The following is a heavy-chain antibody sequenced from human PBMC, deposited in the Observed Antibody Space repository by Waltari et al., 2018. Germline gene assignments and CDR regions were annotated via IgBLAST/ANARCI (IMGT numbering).Heavy chain of an antibody. Sequence: QVQLQESGPGLVKPSQTLSLTCTVSGGSISSGGYYWSWIRQHPGKGLEWIGYIYYSGSTYYNPSLKSRVTIAVDTSKNQFSLKLSSVTAADTAVYYCARTVDQRTDFDYWGQGTLVTVSS. CDR1: GGSISSGGYY. J-gene: IGHJ4*02. V-gene: IGHV4-31*03. D-gene: IGHD4-17*01. CDR2: IYYSGST. CDR3: ARTVDQRTDFDY.